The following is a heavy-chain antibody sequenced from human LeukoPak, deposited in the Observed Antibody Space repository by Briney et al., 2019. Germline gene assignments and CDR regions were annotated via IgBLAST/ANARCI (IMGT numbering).Heavy chain of an antibody. V-gene: IGHV4-59*01. CDR3: ARGRFGVVVAAHRGAFDI. CDR1: GGSISSYY. D-gene: IGHD2-15*01. J-gene: IGHJ3*02. Sequence: SETLSLTCTVSGGSISSYYWSWIRQPPGKGLEWIGYIYYSGGTNYNPSLKSRVTISVDTSKNQFSLKLSSVTAADTAVYYCARGRFGVVVAAHRGAFDIWGQGTMVTVSS. CDR2: IYYSGGT.